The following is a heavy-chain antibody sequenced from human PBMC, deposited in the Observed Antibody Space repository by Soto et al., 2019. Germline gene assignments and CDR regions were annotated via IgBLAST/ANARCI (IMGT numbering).Heavy chain of an antibody. CDR1: GGSISSGGYY. Sequence: SETLSLTCTVSGGSISSGGYYWSWIRQHPGKGLEWIGYIYYSGSTYYNPSLKSRVTISVDTSKNQFSLKLSSVTAADTAVYYCARVPLSITMVRGARYYYYYGMDVWGQGTTVTV. D-gene: IGHD3-10*01. J-gene: IGHJ6*02. V-gene: IGHV4-31*03. CDR2: IYYSGST. CDR3: ARVPLSITMVRGARYYYYYGMDV.